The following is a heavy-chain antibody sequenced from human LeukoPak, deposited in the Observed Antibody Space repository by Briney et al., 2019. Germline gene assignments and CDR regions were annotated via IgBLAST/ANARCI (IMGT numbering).Heavy chain of an antibody. CDR2: IYNSGSI. Sequence: SETLSLTCTVSGGSISSYYWSWIRQPPGKGLESIGYIYNSGSIKYNPSLKSRVTISVDTSRNQLSLKVSFVTAADTAMYYCASSTVSDAGFDYWGQGTLVTVSS. D-gene: IGHD4-11*01. CDR1: GGSISSYY. V-gene: IGHV4-59*01. J-gene: IGHJ4*02. CDR3: ASSTVSDAGFDY.